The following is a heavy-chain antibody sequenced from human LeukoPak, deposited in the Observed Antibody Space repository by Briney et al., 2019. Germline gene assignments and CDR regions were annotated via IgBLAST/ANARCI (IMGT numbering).Heavy chain of an antibody. V-gene: IGHV4-4*02. J-gene: IGHJ4*02. CDR3: ASSNWLRDANFDF. CDR2: IYHSGST. Sequence: SETLSLTCAVSGGSISSSNWWSWVRQPPGKGLEWIGEIYHSGSTNYNPSLKSRVTISVDKSKNQFSLKLSSVTAADTALYYCASSNWLRDANFDFWGQGTLVTVSS. CDR1: GGSISSSNW. D-gene: IGHD5-12*01.